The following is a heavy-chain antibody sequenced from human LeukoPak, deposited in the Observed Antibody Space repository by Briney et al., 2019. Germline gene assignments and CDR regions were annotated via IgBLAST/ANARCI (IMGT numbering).Heavy chain of an antibody. CDR2: IYYGGST. V-gene: IGHV4-31*03. CDR1: GGSISSGGYY. Sequence: NPSQTLSLTCTVSGGSISSGGYYCRWIRQHPGKGLEWIGYIYYGGSTYYNPSLKSRVTISVETSKNQFSLKLSSVTAADTAVYYCARGGLYGMDVWGQGTTVTVSS. J-gene: IGHJ6*02. CDR3: ARGGLYGMDV. D-gene: IGHD3-10*01.